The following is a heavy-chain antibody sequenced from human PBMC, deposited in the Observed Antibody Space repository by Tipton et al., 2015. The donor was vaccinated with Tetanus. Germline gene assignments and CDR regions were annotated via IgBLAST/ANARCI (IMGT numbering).Heavy chain of an antibody. CDR2: ISHSGSP. Sequence: TLSLTCNVSGGSITKDYWSWIRQSPGKTLEWIGYISHSGSPNYNPSLKSRVSMSVDKSRKEVSLKLQSVTAADTAVYYCARSGYYSRAYYHYRMDVWGQGTTVTVSS. V-gene: IGHV4-59*08. CDR1: GGSITKDY. J-gene: IGHJ6*02. CDR3: ARSGYYSRAYYHYRMDV. D-gene: IGHD3-9*01.